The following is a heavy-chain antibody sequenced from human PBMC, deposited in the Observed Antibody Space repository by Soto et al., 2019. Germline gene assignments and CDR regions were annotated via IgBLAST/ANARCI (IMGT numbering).Heavy chain of an antibody. Sequence: PSETLSLTCAVSGGSISSGGYSWSWIRQPPGKGLEWIGYIYHSGSTYYNPSLKSRVTISVDRSKNQFSLKLSSVTAADTAVYYCARVVAYGMDVWGQGTTVTVLL. D-gene: IGHD3-10*01. CDR2: IYHSGST. J-gene: IGHJ6*02. V-gene: IGHV4-30-2*01. CDR3: ARVVAYGMDV. CDR1: GGSISSGGYS.